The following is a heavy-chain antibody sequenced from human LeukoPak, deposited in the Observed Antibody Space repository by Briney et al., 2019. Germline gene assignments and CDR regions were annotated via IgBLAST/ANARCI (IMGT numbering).Heavy chain of an antibody. Sequence: ASVKVSCKASGYTFNNYDMHWVRQAPGQGLEWMGIINPNDDSTSYAQKFQGRVTVTRDTSTSTVHMELSGLRSEDTAVYYCARDQEGFDYWGQGTLVTVSS. CDR1: GYTFNNYD. CDR3: ARDQEGFDY. CDR2: INPNDDST. J-gene: IGHJ4*02. V-gene: IGHV1-46*02.